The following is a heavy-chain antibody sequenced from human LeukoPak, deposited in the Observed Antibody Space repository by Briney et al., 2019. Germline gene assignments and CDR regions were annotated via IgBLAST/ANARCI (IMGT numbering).Heavy chain of an antibody. D-gene: IGHD6-13*01. J-gene: IGHJ6*02. CDR1: GFSFSSYS. Sequence: GGSLRLSCAASGFSFSSYSMNWVRQAPGKGLEWVSYISSSSSSTIYYADSVKGRFTISRDNAKNSLYLQMNSLRAEDTAVYYCARDFQLDSSSWYTYYYYGMDVWGQGTTVTVSS. CDR3: ARDFQLDSSSWYTYYYYGMDV. V-gene: IGHV3-48*01. CDR2: ISSSSSSTI.